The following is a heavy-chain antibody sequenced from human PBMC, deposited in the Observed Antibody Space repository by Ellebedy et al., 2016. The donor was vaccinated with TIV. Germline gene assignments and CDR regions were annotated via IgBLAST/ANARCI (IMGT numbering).Heavy chain of an antibody. CDR2: ISYDGSNK. CDR3: ARVGDGEETGYYYRGAFDI. V-gene: IGHV3-30*01. D-gene: IGHD3-22*01. Sequence: GESLKISCAASGFTFSSYAMHWVRQAPGKGLEWVAVISYDGSNKYYADSVKGRFTISRDNSKNTLYLQMNSLRAEDTAVYYCARVGDGEETGYYYRGAFDIWGQGTMVTVSS. CDR1: GFTFSSYA. J-gene: IGHJ3*02.